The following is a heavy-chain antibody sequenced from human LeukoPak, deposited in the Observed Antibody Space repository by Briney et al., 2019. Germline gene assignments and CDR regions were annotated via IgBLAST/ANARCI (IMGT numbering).Heavy chain of an antibody. Sequence: GASVNVSSKTSGYTFTSYYIHWVRQAPGQGLDYMGWINPDNGGTNYAQNFQGRVIMTRDTSISTAYMQLSRLTSDDTAVYYCARSPWGELDYWGRGTLGSASS. D-gene: IGHD3-10*01. J-gene: IGHJ4*02. CDR3: ARSPWGELDY. CDR2: INPDNGGT. CDR1: GYTFTSYY. V-gene: IGHV1-2*02.